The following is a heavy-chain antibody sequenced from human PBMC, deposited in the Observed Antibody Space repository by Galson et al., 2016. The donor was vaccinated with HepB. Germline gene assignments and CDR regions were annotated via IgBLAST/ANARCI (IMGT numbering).Heavy chain of an antibody. CDR2: INPNSGGT. V-gene: IGHV1-2*04. CDR1: GYTFTGYY. D-gene: IGHD6-19*01. Sequence: CKASGYTFTGYYMHWVRQAPGQGLEWMRWINPNSGGTNYAQKFRGWVTMTRDTSISTTYMELSRLRSDDTAVYYCARSTGFFYYVDYWGQGTLVTVSS. CDR3: ARSTGFFYYVDY. J-gene: IGHJ4*02.